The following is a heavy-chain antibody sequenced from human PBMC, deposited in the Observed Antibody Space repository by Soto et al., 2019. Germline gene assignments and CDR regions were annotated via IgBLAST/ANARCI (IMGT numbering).Heavy chain of an antibody. Sequence: QVQLQESGPGLVKPSGTLSLTCAVSRGSISSGHWWNWVRQPPGKGLEWIGEIYQSGSTHYNPSLKSRVTVSVGKSMNQFSLKLTSVTAADTAVYYCATNSYYSLGVWGQGPTVTVSS. CDR3: ATNSYYSLGV. V-gene: IGHV4-4*02. CDR2: IYQSGST. CDR1: RGSISSGHW. J-gene: IGHJ6*02.